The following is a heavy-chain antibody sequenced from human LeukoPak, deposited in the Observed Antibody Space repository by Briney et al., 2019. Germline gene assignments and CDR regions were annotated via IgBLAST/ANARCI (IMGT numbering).Heavy chain of an antibody. D-gene: IGHD1-26*01. J-gene: IGHJ4*02. V-gene: IGHV3-7*01. CDR1: GFTFSSYW. CDR3: ARDLPVVGAPGFDY. Sequence: GGSLRLSCAASGFTFSSYWMSWVRQAPGKGLEWVANIKQDGSEKIYVDSVKGRFTISRDNAKNSLYLQINSLRAEDTAVYFCARDLPVVGAPGFDYWGQGTLVTVSS. CDR2: IKQDGSEK.